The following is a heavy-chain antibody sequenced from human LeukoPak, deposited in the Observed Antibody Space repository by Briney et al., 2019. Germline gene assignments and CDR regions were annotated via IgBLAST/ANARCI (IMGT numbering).Heavy chain of an antibody. CDR1: GFTFSSYS. CDR2: IKQDGSEK. CDR3: ARTTYYYDSRGYPFDY. D-gene: IGHD3-22*01. V-gene: IGHV3-7*03. Sequence: GGSLRLSCAASGFTFSSYSMNWVRQAPGKGLEWVANIKQDGSEKYYVDSVKGRFTISRDNSKNTLYLQMNSLRAEDTAVYYCARTTYYYDSRGYPFDYWGQGTLVTVSS. J-gene: IGHJ4*02.